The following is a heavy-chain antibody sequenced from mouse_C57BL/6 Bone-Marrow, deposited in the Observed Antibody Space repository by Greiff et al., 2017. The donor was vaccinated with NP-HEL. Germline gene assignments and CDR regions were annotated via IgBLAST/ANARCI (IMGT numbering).Heavy chain of an antibody. CDR3: AILTGAHYYAMDY. Sequence: EVMLVESGGGLVQPGGSLKLSCAASGFTFSDYYMYWVRQTPEKRLEWVAYISNGGGSTYYPDTVKGRFTISRDNAKNTLYLQMSRLKSEDTAMYYCAILTGAHYYAMDYWGQGTSVTVSS. CDR1: GFTFSDYY. D-gene: IGHD4-1*01. V-gene: IGHV5-12*01. CDR2: ISNGGGST. J-gene: IGHJ4*01.